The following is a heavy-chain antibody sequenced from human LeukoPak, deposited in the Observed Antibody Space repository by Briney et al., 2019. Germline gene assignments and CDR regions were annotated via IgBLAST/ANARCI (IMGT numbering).Heavy chain of an antibody. CDR1: AFTFKRYA. CDR3: AKWGRITGYDFWSGYSDAFDI. J-gene: IGHJ3*02. V-gene: IGHV3-23*01. Sequence: PGGSLRLSCAASAFTFKRYAMGWVRQAPGKGLEWVSTISGGGAGTYYADSVKGRFTISRDNSENALYLQMNSLSAEDTAVYYCAKWGRITGYDFWSGYSDAFDIWGQGTMVTVST. D-gene: IGHD3-3*01. CDR2: ISGGGAGT.